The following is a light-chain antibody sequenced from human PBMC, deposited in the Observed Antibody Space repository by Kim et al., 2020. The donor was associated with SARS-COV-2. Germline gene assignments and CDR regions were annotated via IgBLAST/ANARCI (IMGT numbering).Light chain of an antibody. J-gene: IGLJ1*01. CDR3: TSSPGSNFYD. Sequence: SGSPGQSVTISCTGTSRGMDVAWYQQYPGKAPKLIIYEVSKRPSGVPDRFSGSKSGNTASLTVSGLQADDEADYYCTSSPGSNFYDFGGGTKVTVL. CDR2: EVS. V-gene: IGLV2-8*01. CDR1: SRGMD.